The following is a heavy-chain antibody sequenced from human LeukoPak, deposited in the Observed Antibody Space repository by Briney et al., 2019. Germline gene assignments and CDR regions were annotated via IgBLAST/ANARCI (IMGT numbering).Heavy chain of an antibody. CDR1: GFTFSSYA. J-gene: IGHJ4*02. Sequence: GGSLRLSCAASGFTFSSYAMSWVRQAPGKGLEWVSSISGGGETTYYADSAKGRFTISRDNSQNTLYLQMNSLRAEDTAVYYCAKDSIFGVVIHNDYWGQGTLVTVSS. CDR3: AKDSIFGVVIHNDY. CDR2: ISGGGETT. D-gene: IGHD3-3*02. V-gene: IGHV3-23*01.